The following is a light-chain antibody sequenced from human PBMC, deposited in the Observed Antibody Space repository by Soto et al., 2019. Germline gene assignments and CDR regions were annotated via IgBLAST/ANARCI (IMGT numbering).Light chain of an antibody. CDR1: SSNIGSNT. J-gene: IGLJ3*02. CDR2: NDN. CDR3: AAWDDSLHGV. V-gene: IGLV1-44*01. Sequence: QPVLTQPPSASGTPGQRVTISCSGSSSNIGSNTVHWYQQLPGTTPKLLIYNDNQRPSGVPDRFSGSKSGTSASLAISGLQSEDEADYYCAAWDDSLHGVFGGGTKLTVL.